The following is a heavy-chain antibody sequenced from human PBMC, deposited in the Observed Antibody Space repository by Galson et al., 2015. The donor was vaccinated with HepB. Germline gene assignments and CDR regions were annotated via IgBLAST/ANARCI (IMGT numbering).Heavy chain of an antibody. CDR1: GFTFSSYG. CDR3: ARDFSWAVDV. Sequence: SLRLSCAASGFTFSSYGTHWVRQAPGKGLEWVAFILSDGSNAHYTDSVKGRFTVSRDSSRNTVYLQMNSLRSEDTAVYRCARDFSWAVDVWGQGTTVTVFS. D-gene: IGHD1-26*01. J-gene: IGHJ6*02. V-gene: IGHV3-30*02. CDR2: ILSDGSNA.